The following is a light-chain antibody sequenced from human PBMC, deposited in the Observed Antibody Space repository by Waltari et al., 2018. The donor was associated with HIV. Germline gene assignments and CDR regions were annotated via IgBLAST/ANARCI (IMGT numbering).Light chain of an antibody. CDR2: DNN. J-gene: IGLJ3*02. CDR1: RSNIGNNY. V-gene: IGLV1-51*01. Sequence: QSVLTQPPSVSAAPGQKVTISCSGSRSNIGNNYVSWYQQLPGTAPKLLIYDNNKRPSGIPDRFSGSKSGTSATLGITGLQTGDEADYYCETWDSSLSAGVFGGGTKLTVL. CDR3: ETWDSSLSAGV.